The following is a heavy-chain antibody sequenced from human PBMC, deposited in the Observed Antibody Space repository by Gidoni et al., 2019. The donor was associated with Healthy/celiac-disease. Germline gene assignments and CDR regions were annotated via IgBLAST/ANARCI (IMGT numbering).Heavy chain of an antibody. D-gene: IGHD3-3*01. J-gene: IGHJ6*03. CDR1: GFTFSSYS. V-gene: IGHV3-21*01. CDR3: ARGGFYDYYYYYMDV. Sequence: EVQLVESGGGLVKPGGSLRLSCAASGFTFSSYSMNWVRQAPGKGLEWVSSISSSSSYIYYADSVKGRFTISRDNAKNSLYLQMNSLRAEDTAVYYCARGGFYDYYYYYMDVWGKGTTVTVSS. CDR2: ISSSSSYI.